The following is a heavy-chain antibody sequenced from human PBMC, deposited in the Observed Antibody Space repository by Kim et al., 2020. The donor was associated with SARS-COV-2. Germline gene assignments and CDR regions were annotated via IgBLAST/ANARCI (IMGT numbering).Heavy chain of an antibody. CDR2: ISWNSGTI. CDR1: GFTFYDYA. V-gene: IGHV3-9*01. J-gene: IGHJ4*02. Sequence: GGSLRLSCAASGFTFYDYAMHWVRQAPGKGLEWVSGISWNSGTIVYADSVKGRFTISRDNAKNSMYLQMNSLRAEDTALYYCAKATYYDILTGPLYLDYWGQGTLVTVSS. CDR3: AKATYYDILTGPLYLDY. D-gene: IGHD3-9*01.